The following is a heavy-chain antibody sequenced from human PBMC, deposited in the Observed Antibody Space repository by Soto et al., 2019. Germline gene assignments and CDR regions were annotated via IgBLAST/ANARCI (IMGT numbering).Heavy chain of an antibody. Sequence: QVQLMESGGGVVQPGRSLRLSCAASGFTFRSYGMHWVRQSPGKGLEWVASISHDGEKEYYGDSVKGRFTISRDNSKNTLFLQVDSLRPEDTAVYYCAKDKGDGFTFFGSGAYVIECFFDFWGQGTLVTVSS. V-gene: IGHV3-30*18. D-gene: IGHD3-10*01. J-gene: IGHJ4*02. CDR3: AKDKGDGFTFFGSGAYVIECFFDF. CDR2: ISHDGEKE. CDR1: GFTFRSYG.